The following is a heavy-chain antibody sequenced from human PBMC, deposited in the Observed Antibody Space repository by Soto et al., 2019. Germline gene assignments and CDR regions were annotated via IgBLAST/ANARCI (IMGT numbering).Heavy chain of an antibody. J-gene: IGHJ4*02. CDR2: ISSSGSTI. CDR3: ARLNSGYPDY. Sequence: GGSLRLSCAASGFTFSSYEMNWVRQAPGKGLEWVSYISSSGSTIYYADSVKGRFTISRDNAKNSLYLQMNSLRAEDTAVYYCARLNSGYPDYWGQGNLVTVSS. CDR1: GFTFSSYE. D-gene: IGHD3-22*01. V-gene: IGHV3-48*03.